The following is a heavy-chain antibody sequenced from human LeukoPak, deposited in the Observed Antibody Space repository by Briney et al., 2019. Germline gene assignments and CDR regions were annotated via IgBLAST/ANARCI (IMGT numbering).Heavy chain of an antibody. V-gene: IGHV4-38-2*01. Sequence: KPSETLSLTCAVSGYSISSGYYWGWIRQPPGKGLEWIGSIYHSGSTYYNPSLKSRVTISVDTSKNQFSLKLSSVTAADTAVYYCATQFSGSSWFSTYYYYYYMDVWGKGTTDTVSS. CDR2: IYHSGST. CDR3: ATQFSGSSWFSTYYYYYYMDV. J-gene: IGHJ6*03. D-gene: IGHD6-13*01. CDR1: GYSISSGYY.